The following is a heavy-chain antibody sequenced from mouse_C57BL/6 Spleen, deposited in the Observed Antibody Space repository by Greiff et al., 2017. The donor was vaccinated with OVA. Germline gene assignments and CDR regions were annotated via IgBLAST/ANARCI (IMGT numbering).Heavy chain of an antibody. CDR3: ARTQGGYFDV. CDR2: INPNNGGT. J-gene: IGHJ1*03. CDR1: GYTFTDYY. V-gene: IGHV1-26*01. Sequence: EVQLQQSGPELVKPGASVKISCKASGYTFTDYYMNWVKQSHGKSLEWIGDINPNNGGTSYNQKFKGKATLTVDKSSSTAYMELRSLTSEDSAVYYCARTQGGYFDVWGTGTTVTVSS.